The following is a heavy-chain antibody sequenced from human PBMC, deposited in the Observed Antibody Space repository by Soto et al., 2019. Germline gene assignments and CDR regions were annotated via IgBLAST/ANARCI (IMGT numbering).Heavy chain of an antibody. CDR2: IYYSGST. J-gene: IGHJ4*02. D-gene: IGHD5-12*01. CDR3: ARGDGYKPIDY. V-gene: IGHV4-61*01. CDR1: GGSVSSGSYY. Sequence: QVQLQESGPGLVKPSETLSLTCTVSGGSVSSGSYYWSWIRQPPGKGLEWIGYIYYSGSTNYNPSLKSRVTISVDTSKNQFSLKLSSVTAADTAVYYCARGDGYKPIDYWGQGTLVTVSS.